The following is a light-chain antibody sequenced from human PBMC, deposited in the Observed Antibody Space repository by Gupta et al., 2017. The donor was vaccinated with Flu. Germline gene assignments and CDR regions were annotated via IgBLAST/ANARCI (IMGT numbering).Light chain of an antibody. V-gene: IGKV3-20*01. CDR3: QQYGSSPRT. J-gene: IGKJ3*01. CDR1: QSVSSSY. CDR2: GAS. Sequence: EIVLTQSPGTLSLSPGERATLSCRASQSVSSSYLAWYQQKPGQAPRLLSYGASRRSTGIPDRFSGSGSGTDFTLTISRLEPEDFAVYYCQQYGSSPRTFGPGTKVEIK.